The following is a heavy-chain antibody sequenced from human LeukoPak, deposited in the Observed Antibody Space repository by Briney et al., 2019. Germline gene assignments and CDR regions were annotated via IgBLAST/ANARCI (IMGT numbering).Heavy chain of an antibody. CDR3: ARGYNWNDY. CDR2: IYYRVTS. D-gene: IGHD1-1*01. V-gene: IGHV4-59*01. Sequence: NPSETLSLTCTVSGDSISTYYWSWIRQPPGKGLEWIGYIYYRVTSDYNPSLKSRVTMSVDMSTRQISLKLSSVTAADTAVYYCARGYNWNDYWGQGTLVTVSS. J-gene: IGHJ4*02. CDR1: GDSISTYY.